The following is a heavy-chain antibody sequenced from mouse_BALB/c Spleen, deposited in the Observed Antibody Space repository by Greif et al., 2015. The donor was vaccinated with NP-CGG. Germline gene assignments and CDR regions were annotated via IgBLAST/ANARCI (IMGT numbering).Heavy chain of an antibody. V-gene: IGHV5-17*02. D-gene: IGHD2-14*01. CDR2: ISSGSSTI. Sequence: EVKVVESGGGLVQPGGSRKLSCAASGFTFSSFGMHWVRQAPEKGLEWVAYISSGSSTIYYADTVKGRFTISRDNPKNTLFLQMTSLRSEDTAMYYCARSHRYDAFDYWGQGTTLTVSS. CDR1: GFTFSSFG. CDR3: ARSHRYDAFDY. J-gene: IGHJ2*01.